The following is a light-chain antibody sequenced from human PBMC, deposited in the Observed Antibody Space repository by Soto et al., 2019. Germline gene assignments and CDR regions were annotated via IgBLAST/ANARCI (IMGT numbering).Light chain of an antibody. V-gene: IGLV2-14*01. Sequence: QSALTQPASVSGSPGQSITISCTGTSSDVGAYNYVSWFQQHPGKAPKLMIFNVNNRPSGVSDRFSGSKSGNTASLTISGLQAEDEADYYCSSYTISTTQIFGGGTKVTVL. CDR2: NVN. CDR3: SSYTISTTQI. J-gene: IGLJ2*01. CDR1: SSDVGAYNY.